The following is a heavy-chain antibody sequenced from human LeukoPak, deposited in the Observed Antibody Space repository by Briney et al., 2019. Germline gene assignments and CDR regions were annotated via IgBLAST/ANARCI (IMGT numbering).Heavy chain of an antibody. CDR2: ISRSSGFI. V-gene: IGHV3-21*01. CDR1: GFTFSNYS. J-gene: IGHJ3*02. Sequence: KTGGSLRLSCAASGFTFSNYSMNWVRQAPGKGLEWVSSISRSSGFIYYGDSVKGRFTISRDNAKNSLYLQMNSLRAEDTAVYYCAKTIVLMIYNTPAALDIWGQGTMVTVSS. D-gene: IGHD2-8*01. CDR3: AKTIVLMIYNTPAALDI.